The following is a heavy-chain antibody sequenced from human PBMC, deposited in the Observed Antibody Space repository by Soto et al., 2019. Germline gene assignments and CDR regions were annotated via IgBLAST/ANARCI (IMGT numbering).Heavy chain of an antibody. J-gene: IGHJ5*02. V-gene: IGHV3-23*01. D-gene: IGHD2-21*02. CDR1: GFTFDNYA. Sequence: EVQLLESGGGLVQPGGSLRLSCSASGFTFDNYAMSWVRQSPGQGLEWVSAISGSGRSTYYADSVRGRFTISRDNSKNSVSLQMNSLRVDDTARYYCAKRGRGNSESWGQGTLVTVSS. CDR3: AKRGRGNSES. CDR2: ISGSGRST.